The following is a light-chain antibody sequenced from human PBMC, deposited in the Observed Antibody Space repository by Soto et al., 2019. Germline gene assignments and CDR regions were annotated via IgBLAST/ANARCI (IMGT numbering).Light chain of an antibody. CDR3: QHFNNWPPKYT. Sequence: EIVLTQSPGTLSLSPGERATLSCRASQSLSSGYLAWYQQKPGQAPRILIYAASSRATGIPDRFSGSGSGTDFSLTISSLQSEDFAVYYCQHFNNWPPKYTFGQGTRLEIK. CDR1: QSLSSGY. CDR2: AAS. V-gene: IGKV3-20*01. J-gene: IGKJ2*01.